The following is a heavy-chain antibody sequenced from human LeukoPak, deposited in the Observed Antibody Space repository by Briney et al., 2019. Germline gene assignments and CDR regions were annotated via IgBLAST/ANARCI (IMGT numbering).Heavy chain of an antibody. Sequence: ASVTVSCKASGYTFTSYGISWVRQAPGQGLEWMGWISAYNGNTNYAQKLQGRVTMTTDTSTSTAYMELRSLRSDDTAVYYCARDSTSYYYYYMDVWGKGTTVTISS. CDR3: ARDSTSYYYYYMDV. J-gene: IGHJ6*03. CDR1: GYTFTSYG. CDR2: ISAYNGNT. V-gene: IGHV1-18*01.